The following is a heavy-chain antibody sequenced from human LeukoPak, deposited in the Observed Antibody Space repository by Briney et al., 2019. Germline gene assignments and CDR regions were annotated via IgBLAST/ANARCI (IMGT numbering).Heavy chain of an antibody. CDR1: GFTFSSFW. D-gene: IGHD1-1*01. CDR3: ARDWNDNHKNDDTWL. Sequence: PGGSLRLSCVASGFTFSSFWMSWVRQAPGKGLEWVGNIKEDGSDKNYVDSVKGRFTIFRDNAKNSVYLQMHSLRAEDTAVYYCARDWNDNHKNDDTWLWGQGTLVTVSS. CDR2: IKEDGSDK. J-gene: IGHJ4*02. V-gene: IGHV3-7*01.